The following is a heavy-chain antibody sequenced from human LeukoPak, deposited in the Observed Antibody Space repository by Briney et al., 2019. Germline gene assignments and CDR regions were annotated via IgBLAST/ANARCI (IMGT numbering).Heavy chain of an antibody. CDR3: ARLPYGGNSAFDF. J-gene: IGHJ4*02. V-gene: IGHV4-59*08. Sequence: KPTETLSLTCTVSGGSIGGYYCSWIRQPPGQGLDWIRYISHSEHTKYSPPRQSRVTFAVDTSNNQFSVNVYSVTAGHGRVYYCARLPYGGNSAFDFWGRGTRVTVSS. CDR1: GGSIGGYY. CDR2: ISHSEHT. D-gene: IGHD4-23*01.